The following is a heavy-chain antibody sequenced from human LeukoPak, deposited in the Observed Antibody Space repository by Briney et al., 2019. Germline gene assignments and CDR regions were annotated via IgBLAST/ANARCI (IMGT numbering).Heavy chain of an antibody. V-gene: IGHV3-30-3*01. J-gene: IGHJ4*02. Sequence: GGSLRLPCAASGFTFSSYAMHWVRQAPGKGLEWVAVISYDGSNKYYADSVKGRFTISRDNSKNTLYLQMNSLRAEDTAVYYCARFGGVIVSVYWGQGTLVTVSS. CDR1: GFTFSSYA. D-gene: IGHD3-16*02. CDR2: ISYDGSNK. CDR3: ARFGGVIVSVY.